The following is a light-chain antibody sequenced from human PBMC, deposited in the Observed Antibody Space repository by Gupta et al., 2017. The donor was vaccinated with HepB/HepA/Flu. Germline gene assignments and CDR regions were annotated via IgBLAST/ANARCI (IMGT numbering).Light chain of an antibody. Sequence: QSVLIQPPSASGTPGQKVTISCFGGSSNIGTNYVYWYHHLPGTAPKLLIYRNDQRPSGVPDRFSGSKSGTSASLVISGLRSEDEADYYCAVWDDDMNAWVFGGGTKLTAL. CDR1: SSNIGTNY. V-gene: IGLV1-47*01. CDR2: RND. J-gene: IGLJ3*02. CDR3: AVWDDDMNAWV.